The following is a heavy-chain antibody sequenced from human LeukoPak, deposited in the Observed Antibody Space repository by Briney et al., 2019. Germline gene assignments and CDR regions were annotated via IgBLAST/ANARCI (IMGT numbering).Heavy chain of an antibody. Sequence: GGSLRLSCAASGFTFSSYGMHWVRQAPGKGLEWVAVISYDGSNKYYADSVKGRFTISRDNSKNTLYLRMNNLTPEDTALYYCAKGLHTSSWYGNWFDPWGQGTLVTVSS. CDR3: AKGLHTSSWYGNWFDP. D-gene: IGHD2-15*01. CDR1: GFTFSSYG. V-gene: IGHV3-30*18. CDR2: ISYDGSNK. J-gene: IGHJ5*02.